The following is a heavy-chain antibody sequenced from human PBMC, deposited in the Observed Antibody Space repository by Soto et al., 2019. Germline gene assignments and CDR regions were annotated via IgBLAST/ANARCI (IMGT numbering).Heavy chain of an antibody. J-gene: IGHJ4*02. D-gene: IGHD6-19*01. CDR3: AKDIWVGYSSGWFGATFDY. CDR2: ISWNSGSI. Sequence: PGGSLRLSCAASGFTFDDYGVRWVRQAPGKGLEWVSGISWNSGSIGYADSVKGRFTISRDNAKNSLYLQMNSLRAEDTALYYCAKDIWVGYSSGWFGATFDYWGQGTLVTVSS. V-gene: IGHV3-9*01. CDR1: GFTFDDYG.